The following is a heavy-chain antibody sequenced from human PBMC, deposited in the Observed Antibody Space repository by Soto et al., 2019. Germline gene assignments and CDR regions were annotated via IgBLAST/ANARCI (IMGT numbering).Heavy chain of an antibody. V-gene: IGHV1-8*01. CDR1: GYTFTSYD. J-gene: IGHJ6*02. CDR3: ARFIHSYGPGGEYYYYYGMDV. CDR2: MNPNSGNT. D-gene: IGHD5-18*01. Sequence: ASVKVSCKASGYTFTSYDINWVRQATGQGLERMGRMNPNSGNTGYAQKFQGRVTMTRNTSISTAYMELSSLRSEDTAVYYCARFIHSYGPGGEYYYYYGMDVWGQGTTVTVSS.